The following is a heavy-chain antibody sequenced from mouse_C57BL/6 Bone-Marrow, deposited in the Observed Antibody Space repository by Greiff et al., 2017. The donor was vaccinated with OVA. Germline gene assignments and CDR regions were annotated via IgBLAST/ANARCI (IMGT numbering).Heavy chain of an antibody. Sequence: VQLQQSGPELVKPGASVKISCKASGYTFTDYYMNWVKQSHGKSLEWIGDINPNNGGTSYNQKFKGKATLTVDKSSSTAYMELRSLTSEDSAVYYCGRDYSNPWFAYWGQGTLVTVSA. CDR2: INPNNGGT. D-gene: IGHD2-5*01. V-gene: IGHV1-26*01. J-gene: IGHJ3*01. CDR1: GYTFTDYY. CDR3: GRDYSNPWFAY.